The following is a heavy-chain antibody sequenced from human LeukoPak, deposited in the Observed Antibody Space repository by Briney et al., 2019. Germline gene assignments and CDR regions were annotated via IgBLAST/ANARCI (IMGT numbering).Heavy chain of an antibody. CDR3: ARAYSSSWYWNWFDP. V-gene: IGHV4-38-2*02. CDR1: GYSISSGCY. Sequence: SETLSLTCTVSGYSISSGCYWGWIRQPPGKGLEWIGNIYPTGSTYYNPSLKSRVTISVDTSKNQFSLKVSFVSAADTAVYYCARAYSSSWYWNWFDPWGQGTLVTVSS. CDR2: IYPTGST. D-gene: IGHD6-13*01. J-gene: IGHJ5*02.